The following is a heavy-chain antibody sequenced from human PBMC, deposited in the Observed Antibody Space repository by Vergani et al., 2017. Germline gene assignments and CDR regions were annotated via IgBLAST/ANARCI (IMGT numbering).Heavy chain of an antibody. CDR2: IIPIFGTA. D-gene: IGHD3-22*01. CDR3: ASGITYYYDSSGYNGVYYYYYMDV. V-gene: IGHV1-69*01. J-gene: IGHJ6*03. Sequence: QVQLVPSGAEVKMPGSSVKVSCKASGGTFSSYAISWVRQAPGQGLEWMGGIIPIFGTANYAQKFQGRVTITADEATSTAYMELSSLRSEDTAVYYCASGITYYYDSSGYNGVYYYYYMDVWGKGP. CDR1: GGTFSSYA.